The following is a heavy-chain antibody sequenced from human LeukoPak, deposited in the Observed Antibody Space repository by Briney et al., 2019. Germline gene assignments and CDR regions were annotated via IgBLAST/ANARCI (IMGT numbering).Heavy chain of an antibody. D-gene: IGHD1-26*01. CDR3: ARGGGSSGVDYFDY. CDR1: GGSISSSSYY. Sequence: PSETLSLTCTVSGGSISSSSYYWGWIRQPPGKGLEWIGYIYYSGSTNYNPSLKSRVTISVDTSKNQFSLKLSSVTAADTAVYYCARGGGSSGVDYFDYWGQGTLVTVSS. J-gene: IGHJ4*02. V-gene: IGHV4-61*05. CDR2: IYYSGST.